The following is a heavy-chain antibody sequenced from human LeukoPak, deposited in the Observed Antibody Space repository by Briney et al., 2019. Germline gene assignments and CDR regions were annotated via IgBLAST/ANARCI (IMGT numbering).Heavy chain of an antibody. CDR2: IEEDGTRE. CDR3: VSQQLAPP. V-gene: IGHV3-7*01. Sequence: PGGSLRLSCAASGFTFSNYWMSWVRQAPGKGLEWVANIEEDGTREDYVDSVRGRFTVSRDKANNSVYLQMNSLRAEDTAVYYCVSQQLAPPWGQGTLVTVSS. CDR1: GFTFSNYW. D-gene: IGHD5-24*01. J-gene: IGHJ5*02.